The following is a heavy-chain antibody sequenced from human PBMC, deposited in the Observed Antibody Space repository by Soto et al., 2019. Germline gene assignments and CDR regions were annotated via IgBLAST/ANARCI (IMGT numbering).Heavy chain of an antibody. J-gene: IGHJ4*02. CDR2: IYHSGTT. D-gene: IGHD2-8*02. Sequence: SETLSLTCTVSGGSISSGGYYWSWIRQLPGKGLEWIGYIYHSGTTYYNPSLKSRITISVDTSSNQFSLSLNSVTAADTAVYYCLIMMSTGLPYLVFWGQGTLVTVSS. V-gene: IGHV4-31*03. CDR1: GGSISSGGYY. CDR3: LIMMSTGLPYLVF.